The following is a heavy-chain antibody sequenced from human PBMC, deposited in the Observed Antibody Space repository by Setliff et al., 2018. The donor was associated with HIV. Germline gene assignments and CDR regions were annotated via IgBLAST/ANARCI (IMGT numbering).Heavy chain of an antibody. J-gene: IGHJ4*02. Sequence: PGGSLRLSCVASGFIFSSYEMNWVRQAPGKGLEWVASIKEGGSEKYYVDSVNGRFTISRDNAKTSLYLQMNSLRAEDTAVYYCARGGYSYGFWGQGTLVTVSS. CDR3: ARGGYSYGF. CDR1: GFIFSSYE. D-gene: IGHD5-18*01. V-gene: IGHV3-7*03. CDR2: IKEGGSEK.